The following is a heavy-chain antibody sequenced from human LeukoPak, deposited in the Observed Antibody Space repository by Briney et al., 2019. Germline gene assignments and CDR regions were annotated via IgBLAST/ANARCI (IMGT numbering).Heavy chain of an antibody. V-gene: IGHV4-61*08. D-gene: IGHD2-15*01. J-gene: IGHJ4*02. CDR3: VRDGESCNGGSCYVY. Sequence: SQTLSLTCTVSGGSISSGDYYWSWIRQPPGKGLEWIGYIYYSENTNYNPSLKSRVTISVDTSKNQFSLKLSSVTAADTAVYHCVRDGESCNGGSCYVYWGQGTLVTVSS. CDR1: GGSISSGDYY. CDR2: IYYSENT.